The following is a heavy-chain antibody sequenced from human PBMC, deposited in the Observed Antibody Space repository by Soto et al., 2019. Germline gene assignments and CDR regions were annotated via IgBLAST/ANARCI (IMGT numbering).Heavy chain of an antibody. CDR2: TYYRSNWRH. CDR1: GDSVSSNTAA. D-gene: IGHD6-19*01. Sequence: PSQTLSLTCATSGDSVSSNTAAWNLIRSSPSRGLEWLGRTYYRSNWRHDYAVSVKSRITVNPDTSKNHFSLQLNSVTPDDTAVYYCARGVAGSGFDLWGQGTLVTVSS. V-gene: IGHV6-1*01. J-gene: IGHJ4*02. CDR3: ARGVAGSGFDL.